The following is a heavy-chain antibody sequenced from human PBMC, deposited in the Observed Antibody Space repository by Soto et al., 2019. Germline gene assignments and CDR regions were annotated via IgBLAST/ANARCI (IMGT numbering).Heavy chain of an antibody. CDR3: ARWTRGYSYGYDYQDDY. J-gene: IGHJ4*02. CDR1: GASISSGGSS. D-gene: IGHD5-18*01. V-gene: IGHV4-30-2*01. CDR2: IYHSGST. Sequence: SETRSLTAPVSGASISSGGSSWGWIRQPPGRGLEWIGYIYHSGSTYYNPSLKSRVTISVDRSKNQFSLKLSSVTAADTAVYYCARWTRGYSYGYDYQDDYWGQGTLVTVSS.